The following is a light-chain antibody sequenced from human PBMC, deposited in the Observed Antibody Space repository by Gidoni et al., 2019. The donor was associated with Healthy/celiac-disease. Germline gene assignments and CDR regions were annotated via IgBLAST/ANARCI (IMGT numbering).Light chain of an antibody. CDR2: GAS. V-gene: IGKV3-15*01. CDR3: PQYNNWPLA. CDR1: QSVSSN. Sequence: EIVITQSPATLSVSPGERATLSCRASQSVSSNLDWYQLKPGQAPRLLNYGASTRATGIPARFSGSGSGTEFTLTISSLQSEDFAVYYCPQYNNWPLAFGGGSKVEIK. J-gene: IGKJ4*01.